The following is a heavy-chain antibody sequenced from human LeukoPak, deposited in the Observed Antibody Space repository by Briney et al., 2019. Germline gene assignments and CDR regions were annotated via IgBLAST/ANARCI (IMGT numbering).Heavy chain of an antibody. CDR1: GFTFSSYW. CDR3: ARDDCSSISCYHNWFDP. D-gene: IGHD2-2*01. Sequence: GGSLRLSCAASGFTFSSYWMSWVRQAPGKGLEWVANIKQDGSEKYYVDSVKGRFTISRDNAKNSLYLQMNSLRAEDTAVCYCARDDCSSISCYHNWFDPWGQGTLVTVSS. J-gene: IGHJ5*02. V-gene: IGHV3-7*01. CDR2: IKQDGSEK.